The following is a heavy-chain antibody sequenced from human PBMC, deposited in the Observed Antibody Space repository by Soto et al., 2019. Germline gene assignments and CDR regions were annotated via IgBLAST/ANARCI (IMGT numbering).Heavy chain of an antibody. CDR2: IIPILGIA. D-gene: IGHD5-12*01. J-gene: IGHJ4*02. V-gene: IGHV1-69*02. CDR3: ASGDKAGYDHYFDY. CDR1: GGTFSSYT. Sequence: QVQLVQSGAEVKKPGSSVKVSCKASGGTFSSYTISWVRQAPGQGLEWMGRIIPILGIANYAQKFQGRVTITADKSTSTAYMELSSLRSEDTAVYYCASGDKAGYDHYFDYWGQGTLVTVSS.